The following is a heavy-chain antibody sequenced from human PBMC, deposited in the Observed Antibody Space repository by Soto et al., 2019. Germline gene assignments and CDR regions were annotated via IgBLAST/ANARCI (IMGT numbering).Heavy chain of an antibody. CDR3: ARSSGGNFGIILEGTNWIAP. CDR2: INPHGGST. Sequence: QLVQSGGEVKQPGASVKVSCKAPRETFTSYYINWVRQAPGQGLEWMGVINPHGGSTAYAQKFKGRVTLTRDTSASTVYIEVSSLTSEDTAMYYCARSSGGNFGIILEGTNWIAPWGQGTLVTVSS. J-gene: IGHJ5*02. CDR1: RETFTSYY. V-gene: IGHV1-46*01. D-gene: IGHD3-16*01.